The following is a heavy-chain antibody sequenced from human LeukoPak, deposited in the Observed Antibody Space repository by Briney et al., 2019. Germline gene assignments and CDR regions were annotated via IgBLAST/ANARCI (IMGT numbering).Heavy chain of an antibody. CDR1: GFTFTSYG. CDR2: ISFDGSIQ. D-gene: IGHD4-17*01. Sequence: GGSLRLSCAASGFTFTSYGMHWVCQAPGKGLEWVSFISFDGSIQYYGVSVKGRFTISADNSKNTLFLHMNSLRTEDTAVYYCAIPYGDFVYWGQGMLVTVSS. J-gene: IGHJ4*02. CDR3: AIPYGDFVY. V-gene: IGHV3-30*02.